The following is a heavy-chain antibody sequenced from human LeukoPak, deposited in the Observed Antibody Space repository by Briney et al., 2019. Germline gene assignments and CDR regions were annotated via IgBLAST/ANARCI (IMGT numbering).Heavy chain of an antibody. J-gene: IGHJ6*04. V-gene: IGHV1-18*01. D-gene: IGHD6-13*01. CDR3: ARLVAAAPPEDV. CDR2: ISAYNGNT. Sequence: ASVTVSCTASGYTFTSYGISWVRQAPGQGLEWMGWISAYNGNTNYAQKLQGRVTMTTDTSTSTAYMELRSLRSDDTAVYYCARLVAAAPPEDVWGKGTTVTVSS. CDR1: GYTFTSYG.